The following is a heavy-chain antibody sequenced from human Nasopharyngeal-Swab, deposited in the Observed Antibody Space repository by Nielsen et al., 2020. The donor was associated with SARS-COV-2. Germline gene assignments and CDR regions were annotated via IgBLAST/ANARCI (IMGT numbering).Heavy chain of an antibody. J-gene: IGHJ6*02. Sequence: GGSLRLSCAASGFTFGYYGMHWVRQAPGKGLEWVAVISYDGSKKYYVDSVKGRLTISRDNSKNTLYLQMNSLRAEDTAVYYCARDIGHSSGWYSYYSYGMDVWGQGTMVTVSS. CDR2: ISYDGSKK. CDR3: ARDIGHSSGWYSYYSYGMDV. D-gene: IGHD6-19*01. V-gene: IGHV3-30*03. CDR1: GFTFGYYG.